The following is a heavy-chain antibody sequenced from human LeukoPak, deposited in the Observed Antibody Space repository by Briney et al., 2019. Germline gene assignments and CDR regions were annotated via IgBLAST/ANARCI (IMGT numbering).Heavy chain of an antibody. Sequence: PGGSLRLSCAASGFTFSSYEMNWVGQAPGKGLEWVSYISSSGSTIYYADSVKGRFTISRDNAKNSLYLQMNSLRAEDTAVYYCARETVVPAAITVYNWFDPWGQGTLVTVSS. CDR3: ARETVVPAAITVYNWFDP. CDR2: ISSSGSTI. J-gene: IGHJ5*02. CDR1: GFTFSSYE. D-gene: IGHD2-2*01. V-gene: IGHV3-48*03.